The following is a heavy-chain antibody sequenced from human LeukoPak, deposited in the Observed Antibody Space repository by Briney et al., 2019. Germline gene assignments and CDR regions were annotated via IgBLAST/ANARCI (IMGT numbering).Heavy chain of an antibody. Sequence: GASVTVSCKSCGYTFTSYGISWVRQAPGQGLEWMGWISADNADTNYAQKLQGRVAMTTDTSMSTAYMELRSLRSDDTAVYYCARDCWNNGWTPFDYWGQGTLVTVSS. V-gene: IGHV1-18*01. CDR1: GYTFTSYG. CDR2: ISADNADT. J-gene: IGHJ4*02. CDR3: ARDCWNNGWTPFDY. D-gene: IGHD1/OR15-1a*01.